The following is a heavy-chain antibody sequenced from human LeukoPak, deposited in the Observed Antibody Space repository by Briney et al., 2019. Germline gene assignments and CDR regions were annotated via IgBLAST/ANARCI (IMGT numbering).Heavy chain of an antibody. CDR3: ARDPHYYYDSSGYFPNWFDP. J-gene: IGHJ5*02. Sequence: ASVKVSCKASGYTFTSYGISWVRQAPGQGLEWMGWISAYNGNTNYAQMLQGRVTMTTDTSTSTAYMELRSLRSDDTAVYYCARDPHYYYDSSGYFPNWFDPWGQGTLVTVSS. CDR2: ISAYNGNT. D-gene: IGHD3-22*01. CDR1: GYTFTSYG. V-gene: IGHV1-18*01.